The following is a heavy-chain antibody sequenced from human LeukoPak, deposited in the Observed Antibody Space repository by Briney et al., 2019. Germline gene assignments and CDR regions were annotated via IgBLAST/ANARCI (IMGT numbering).Heavy chain of an antibody. Sequence: SETLSLTCTVSGGPISSYYWSWIRQPAGKGLEWIGRIYTSGSTNYNPSLKSRVTMSVDTSKNQFSLKLSSVTAADTAVYYCARTTYYDFWSGFLDPWGQGTLVTVSS. CDR2: IYTSGST. J-gene: IGHJ5*02. CDR3: ARTTYYDFWSGFLDP. D-gene: IGHD3-3*01. CDR1: GGPISSYY. V-gene: IGHV4-4*07.